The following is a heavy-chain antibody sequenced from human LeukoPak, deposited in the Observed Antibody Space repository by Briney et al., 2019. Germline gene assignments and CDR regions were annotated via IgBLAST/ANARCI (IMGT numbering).Heavy chain of an antibody. CDR3: ARDISSGAYCSGGSCRPYYYYYMDV. Sequence: SETLSLTCTVSGGSISSYYWSWIRQPAGKGLEWIGRIYTSGSTNYNPSLKSRVTISVDKSKNQFSLKLSSVTAADTAVYYCARDISSGAYCSGGSCRPYYYYYMDVWGKGTTVTVSS. CDR2: IYTSGST. CDR1: GGSISSYY. J-gene: IGHJ6*03. D-gene: IGHD2-15*01. V-gene: IGHV4-4*07.